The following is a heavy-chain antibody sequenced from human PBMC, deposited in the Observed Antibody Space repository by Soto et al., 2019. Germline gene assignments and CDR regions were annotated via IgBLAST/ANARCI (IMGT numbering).Heavy chain of an antibody. V-gene: IGHV3-48*01. CDR2: ISTGDSPI. CDR1: GFTFSNYA. Sequence: EVQLVESGGALVQPGGSLRLSCAASGFTFSNYAMNWVRQAPGKGLEWVSYISTGDSPIYYADSVKGRFTISRDNAKKSLYLQMIRLRAEDTAVYYCATVCRFCSGSNSLYWGRGALVTVSS. D-gene: IGHD2-15*01. CDR3: ATVCRFCSGSNSLY. J-gene: IGHJ4*02.